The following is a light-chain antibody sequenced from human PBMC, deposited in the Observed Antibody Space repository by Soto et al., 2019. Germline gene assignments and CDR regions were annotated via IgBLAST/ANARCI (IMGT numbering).Light chain of an antibody. CDR3: HQYYSIHLP. CDR1: RSLLHSSNNENH. Sequence: DIAMTQSPDSLSVSLGERATINCKASRSLLHSSNNENHLAWYQQKPGQPPKLLIYWASTRESGVPDRFTGRGSETDFSLTISGLQAEDVAVYYCHQYYSIHLPFGGGTKVELK. V-gene: IGKV4-1*01. CDR2: WAS. J-gene: IGKJ4*01.